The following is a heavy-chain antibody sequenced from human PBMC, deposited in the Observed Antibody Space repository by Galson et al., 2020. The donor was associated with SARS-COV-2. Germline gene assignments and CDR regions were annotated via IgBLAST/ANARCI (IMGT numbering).Heavy chain of an antibody. Sequence: TGGSLRLSCAASGFTFSSYWMHWVRQAPGKGLVWVSRINSDGSSTNYADYVKGRFTISKDTAKNTRYLQLKSLRAEATAVYYCARTQYDAGVWYYDYGMDVWGQGTTGTVSS. CDR1: GFTFSSYW. V-gene: IGHV3-74*01. J-gene: IGHJ6*02. D-gene: IGHD3-16*01. CDR2: INSDGSST. CDR3: ARTQYDAGVWYYDYGMDV.